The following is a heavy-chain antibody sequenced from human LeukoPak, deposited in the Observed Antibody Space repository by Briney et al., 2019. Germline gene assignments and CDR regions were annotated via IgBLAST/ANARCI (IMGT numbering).Heavy chain of an antibody. J-gene: IGHJ3*01. D-gene: IGHD3-3*01. CDR3: ASLVGGYYPPVEAFDV. CDR1: GFSFRSCW. V-gene: IGHV3-74*01. Sequence: GGSLRLSCAASGFSFRSCWMHWVRQAPGKELVWVSRINGDGSTINYADSVRGRFTISRDNAKNTLYLQMNSLRADDSAVYFCASLVGGYYPPVEAFDVWGQGTMVTVSS. CDR2: INGDGSTI.